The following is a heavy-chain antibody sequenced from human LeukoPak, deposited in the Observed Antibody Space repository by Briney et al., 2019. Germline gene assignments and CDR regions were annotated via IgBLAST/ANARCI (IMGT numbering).Heavy chain of an antibody. Sequence: GGSLRLSCAASGFTFSYYSMNWVRQAPGKGLEWVSSISSSSSYIYYADSVKGRFTISRDNAKNSLYLQMNSLRAEDTAVYYCARGIAAAGTDWFDPWGQGTLVTVSS. CDR3: ARGIAAAGTDWFDP. CDR1: GFTFSYYS. V-gene: IGHV3-21*01. D-gene: IGHD6-13*01. J-gene: IGHJ5*02. CDR2: ISSSSSYI.